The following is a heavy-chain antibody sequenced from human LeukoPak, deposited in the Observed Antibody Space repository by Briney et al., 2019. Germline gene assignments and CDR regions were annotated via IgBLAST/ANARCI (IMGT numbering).Heavy chain of an antibody. V-gene: IGHV4-39*01. D-gene: IGHD2-2*01. CDR1: GGSISSSSYY. CDR2: IYYSGST. J-gene: IGHJ4*02. Sequence: SETLFLTCTVSGGSISSSSYYWGWIRQPPGKGLEWIGSIYYSGSTYYNPSLKSRVTISVDTSKNQFSLKLSSVTAADTAVYYCASVLKYQLLYYFDYWGQGTLVTVSS. CDR3: ASVLKYQLLYYFDY.